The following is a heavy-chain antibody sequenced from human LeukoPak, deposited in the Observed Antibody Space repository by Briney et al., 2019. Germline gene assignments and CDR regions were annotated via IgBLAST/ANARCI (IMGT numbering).Heavy chain of an antibody. CDR2: IRYDGSNK. D-gene: IGHD1-1*01. Sequence: GGSLRLSCAASGFTFTNYAMHWVRQAPGKGLEWVAFIRYDGSNKYYADSVKGRFTISRDNSKNTLYLQMNSLRAEDTAVYYCARDPGGTTGTLDAFDIWGQGTIVTVSS. CDR1: GFTFTNYA. V-gene: IGHV3-30*02. CDR3: ARDPGGTTGTLDAFDI. J-gene: IGHJ3*02.